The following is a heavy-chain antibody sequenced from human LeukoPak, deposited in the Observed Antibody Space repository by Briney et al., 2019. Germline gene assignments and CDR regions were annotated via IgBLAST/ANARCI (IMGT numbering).Heavy chain of an antibody. Sequence: PSETLSLTCAVYGGSFSGYCWSWIRQPPGKGLEWIGEINHSGSTNYNPSLKSRVTISVDTSKNQFSLKLSSVTAADTAVYYCARVKYCSSTSCYVYNWFDPWGQGTLVTVSS. V-gene: IGHV4-34*01. J-gene: IGHJ5*02. D-gene: IGHD2-2*01. CDR2: INHSGST. CDR3: ARVKYCSSTSCYVYNWFDP. CDR1: GGSFSGYC.